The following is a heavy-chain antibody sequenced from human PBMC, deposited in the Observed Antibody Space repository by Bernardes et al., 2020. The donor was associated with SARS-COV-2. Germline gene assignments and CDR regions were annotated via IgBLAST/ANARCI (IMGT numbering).Heavy chain of an antibody. CDR2: IYHSGST. Sequence: SETLSHTCTVSGGSSKYYYWSWIRQPPGKGLEWIGYIYHSGSTNYNPSLKSRVTMSIDTHKNQFSLKLSSVTAADTAVYYCARHAKNCTKGVCQTYYYYAMDVWGQGTTVTVSS. V-gene: IGHV4-59*08. CDR1: GGSSKYYY. CDR3: ARHAKNCTKGVCQTYYYYAMDV. D-gene: IGHD2-8*01. J-gene: IGHJ6*02.